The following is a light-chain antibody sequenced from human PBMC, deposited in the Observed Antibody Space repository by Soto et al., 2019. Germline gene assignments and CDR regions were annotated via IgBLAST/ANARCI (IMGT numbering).Light chain of an antibody. Sequence: EIVMTQSPATLSVSPGERATLSCRASQSVSSNLAWYQQKPGQAPRLLIYGASTRATGIPARFSSSGSGTDLTLTISRLQSEDFEVYYCQQYNDWQLTFGGGTKVEIK. CDR2: GAS. V-gene: IGKV3-15*01. CDR3: QQYNDWQLT. CDR1: QSVSSN. J-gene: IGKJ4*01.